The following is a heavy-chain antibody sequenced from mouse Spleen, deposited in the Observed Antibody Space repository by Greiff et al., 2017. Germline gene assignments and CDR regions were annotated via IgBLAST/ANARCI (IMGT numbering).Heavy chain of an antibody. V-gene: IGHV1-69*02. CDR2: IDPCDSYT. CDR3: ARTMITKGYAMDY. D-gene: IGHD2-4*01. CDR1: GYTFTSYW. J-gene: IGHJ4*01. Sequence: VQLQQPGAELVKPGASVKLSCKASGYTFTSYWMHWVKQRPGQGLEWIGEIDPCDSYTNYNQKFKGKATLTVDKSSSTAYMHLSSLTSEDSAVYYCARTMITKGYAMDYWGQGTSVPGSS.